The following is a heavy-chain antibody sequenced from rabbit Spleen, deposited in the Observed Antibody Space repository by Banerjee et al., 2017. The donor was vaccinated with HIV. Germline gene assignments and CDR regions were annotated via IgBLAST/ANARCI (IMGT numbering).Heavy chain of an antibody. D-gene: IGHD4-1*01. CDR2: TDPGLGST. Sequence: QEQLVASGGGLVQPGGSLKLSCTVSGFDISKYGVTWVRQAPGKGLEWIGCTDPGLGSTYYASWVNGRFTISSHNAQNTLYLQLSSLTAADTATYFCARETGWGAGDYYFNLWGPGTLVTVS. CDR1: GFDISKYG. J-gene: IGHJ4*01. V-gene: IGHV1S47*01. CDR3: ARETGWGAGDYYFNL.